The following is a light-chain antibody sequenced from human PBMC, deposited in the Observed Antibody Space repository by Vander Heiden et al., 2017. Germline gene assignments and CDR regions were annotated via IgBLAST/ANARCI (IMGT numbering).Light chain of an antibody. J-gene: IGKJ4*01. V-gene: IGKV2D-29*02. CDR3: MQSIDLPLT. Sequence: DIVMTQTPLSLSVTPGQPASISCQPSQSLLHSNGKTYLFWYLQKPGQSPQLLIDEVSNRFSGVPDRISGSGSGTDFTLHISRVEAEDVGLYYCMQSIDLPLTFGGGTKVEIK. CDR2: EVS. CDR1: QSLLHSNGKTY.